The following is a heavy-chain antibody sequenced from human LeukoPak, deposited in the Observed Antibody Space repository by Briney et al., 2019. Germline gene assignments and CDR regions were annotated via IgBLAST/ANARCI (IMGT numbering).Heavy chain of an antibody. CDR1: GGSFSGYY. V-gene: IGHV4-34*01. J-gene: IGHJ4*02. CDR2: INHSGST. Sequence: SETLSLTCAVYGGSFSGYYWSWIRQPPGKGLEWIGEINHSGSTNYNPSLKSRVTISVDTSKNQFSLKLSSVTAADTAVYYCARVVVVAAIPKSHSDYWGQGTLVTVSS. CDR3: ARVVVVAAIPKSHSDY. D-gene: IGHD2-15*01.